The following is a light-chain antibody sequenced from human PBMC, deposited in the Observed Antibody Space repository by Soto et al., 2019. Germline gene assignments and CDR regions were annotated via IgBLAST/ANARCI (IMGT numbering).Light chain of an antibody. CDR3: SSYTRSSTPWV. CDR2: EVS. Sequence: QSVLTQPASVSGSPGQSITISCTGTSSDVGGYNYVSWYQQHPGKAPKLMIYEVSNRPSGVSNRFSGSKSGNTASLTISGLQAEDDADYYCSSYTRSSTPWVFGGGTQLTVL. J-gene: IGLJ3*02. CDR1: SSDVGGYNY. V-gene: IGLV2-14*01.